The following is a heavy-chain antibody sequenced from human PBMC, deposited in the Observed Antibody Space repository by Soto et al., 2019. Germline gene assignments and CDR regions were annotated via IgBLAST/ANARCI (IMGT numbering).Heavy chain of an antibody. V-gene: IGHV3-64D*06. Sequence: GSLRLSCSASGFTFSSYAMHWVRQAPGKGLEYVPSISTNGGSTHYADSVKGRFTISRDNSKNTQYLQMSSLRADDTAVYYCVKGEYPFDYWGQGT. J-gene: IGHJ4*02. CDR2: ISTNGGST. CDR1: GFTFSSYA. D-gene: IGHD6-6*01. CDR3: VKGEYPFDY.